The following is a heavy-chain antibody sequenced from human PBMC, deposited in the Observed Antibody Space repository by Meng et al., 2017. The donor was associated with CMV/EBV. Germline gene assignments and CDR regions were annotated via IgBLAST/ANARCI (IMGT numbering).Heavy chain of an antibody. V-gene: IGHV3-23*01. J-gene: IGHJ6*02. CDR3: TIGIVVPAATTYYYYGMDV. CDR1: EFTFSNYA. Sequence: GESLKISCAASEFTFSNYAMSWVRQAPGRGLAWVSAITASGGSTYYADSVKGRFTISRDDSKNTLYLQMNSLKTEDTAVYYCTIGIVVPAATTYYYYGMDVWGQGTTVTVSS. D-gene: IGHD2-2*01. CDR2: ITASGGST.